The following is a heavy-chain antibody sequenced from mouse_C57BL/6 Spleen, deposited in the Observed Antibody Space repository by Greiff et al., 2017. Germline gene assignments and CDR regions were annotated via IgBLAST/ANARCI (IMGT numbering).Heavy chain of an antibody. CDR2: IYPTDSET. V-gene: IGHV1-52*01. J-gene: IGHJ3*01. D-gene: IGHD2-5*01. Sequence: QVQLQQPGAELVRPGSSVKLSCKASGYTFTSYWMHWVKQRPRQGLEWIGNIYPTDSETHYNQKFKDKATLAVDQSSSTAYMQLSSLTSEDSAVYYCARSGYSNFAYWGQGALVTVAA. CDR3: ARSGYSNFAY. CDR1: GYTFTSYW.